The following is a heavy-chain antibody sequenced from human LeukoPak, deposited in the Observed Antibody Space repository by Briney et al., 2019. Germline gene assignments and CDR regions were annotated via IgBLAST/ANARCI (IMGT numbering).Heavy chain of an antibody. CDR2: TNPNSGGT. J-gene: IGHJ6*03. CDR1: GYTFTSYD. Sequence: ASVKVSCKASGYTFTSYDINWVRQAPGQRLECMGWTNPNSGGTNYAQKFQGRVTMTRDTSISTAYMELSRLRSDDTAVYYCARGGLDTAMVMYYYYYYMDVWGKGTTVTVSS. V-gene: IGHV1-2*02. CDR3: ARGGLDTAMVMYYYYYYMDV. D-gene: IGHD5-18*01.